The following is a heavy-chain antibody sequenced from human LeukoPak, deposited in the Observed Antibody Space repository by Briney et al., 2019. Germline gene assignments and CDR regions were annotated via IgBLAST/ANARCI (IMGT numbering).Heavy chain of an antibody. D-gene: IGHD1-20*01. V-gene: IGHV3-11*04. CDR1: GFTFSDDS. CDR2: ISSNGNII. J-gene: IGHJ4*02. Sequence: PGGSLRLSCAASGFTFSDDSMTWMRQAPGKGLEWVSYISSNGNIIKYADSVKGRFVISRDNAKKSLYLEMDSPRAEDTAVYYCAKVLYNWKATGFNYWGQGTLVTVSS. CDR3: AKVLYNWKATGFNY.